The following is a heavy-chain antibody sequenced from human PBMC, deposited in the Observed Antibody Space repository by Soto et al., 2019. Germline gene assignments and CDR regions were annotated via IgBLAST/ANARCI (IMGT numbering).Heavy chain of an antibody. Sequence: AGGSLRLSCAASGFTFSSYSMNWVRQAPGKGLEWVSSISSSSSYIYYADSVKGRFTISRDNAKNSLYLQMNSLRAEDTAVYYCARDQGVVPAAIGGFNYYYYGMDVWGQGTTVTVSS. V-gene: IGHV3-21*01. CDR2: ISSSSSYI. D-gene: IGHD2-2*02. CDR3: ARDQGVVPAAIGGFNYYYYGMDV. CDR1: GFTFSSYS. J-gene: IGHJ6*02.